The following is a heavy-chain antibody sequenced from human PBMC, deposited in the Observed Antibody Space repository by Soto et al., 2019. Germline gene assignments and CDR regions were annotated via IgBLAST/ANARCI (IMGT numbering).Heavy chain of an antibody. Sequence: SETLSPTCVVFGGSISSSNWWSWVRQPPGKGLEWIGEIYHSGSTNYNPSLKSRVTISVNNSKNQFSLKLTSVTAADTAVYYCARRVEGAIVRGVINWFDPWGHGTLVTVSS. J-gene: IGHJ5*02. CDR2: IYHSGST. CDR1: GGSISSSNW. D-gene: IGHD3-10*01. V-gene: IGHV4-4*02. CDR3: ARRVEGAIVRGVINWFDP.